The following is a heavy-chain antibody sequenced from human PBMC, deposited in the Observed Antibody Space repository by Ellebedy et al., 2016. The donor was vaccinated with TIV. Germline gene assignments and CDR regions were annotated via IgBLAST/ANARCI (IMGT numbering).Heavy chain of an antibody. V-gene: IGHV3-23*01. D-gene: IGHD3-9*01. J-gene: IGHJ4*02. CDR3: ARDPFYDILTGLGDY. CDR1: GFTFSSYA. Sequence: GESLKISXAASGFTFSSYAMSWVRQAPGKGLEWVSAISGRGGSTYYADSVKGRFTISRDNAKNSLYLQMNSLRDEDTAVYYCARDPFYDILTGLGDYWGQGTLVTVSS. CDR2: ISGRGGST.